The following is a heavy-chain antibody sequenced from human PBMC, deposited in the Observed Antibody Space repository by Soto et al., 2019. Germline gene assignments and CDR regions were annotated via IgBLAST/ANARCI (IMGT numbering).Heavy chain of an antibody. CDR3: AYNSGYRLEY. J-gene: IGHJ4*02. CDR1: GSSISSGGYS. CDR2: IYHSGST. V-gene: IGHV4-30-2*01. Sequence: SETLSLTFAVSGSSISSGGYSWSWIRQPPGKGLEWIGYIYHSGSTYYNPSLKSRVTISVDRSKNQFSLKLSSVTAADTAVYYCAYNSGYRLEYWGQGTLVTVSS. D-gene: IGHD1-1*01.